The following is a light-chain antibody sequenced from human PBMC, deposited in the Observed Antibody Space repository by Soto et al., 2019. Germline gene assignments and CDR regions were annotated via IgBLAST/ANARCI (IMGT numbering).Light chain of an antibody. J-gene: IGKJ1*01. CDR2: AAS. Sequence: IQMTQSPSSLSASVGDRATITCRASQTINNYLNWYQQRPGKVPNLLISAASSLQSGVPSRFSGSGSGTDFTLTISSLQPEDFATYYCQQTSNAPWTFGQGTKVDIK. V-gene: IGKV1-39*01. CDR1: QTINNY. CDR3: QQTSNAPWT.